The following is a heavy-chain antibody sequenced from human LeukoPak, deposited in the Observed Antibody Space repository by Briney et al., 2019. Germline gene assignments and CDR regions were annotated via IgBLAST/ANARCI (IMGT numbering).Heavy chain of an antibody. CDR1: GFTFDDYA. CDR3: AKEDYSSSWYALDY. J-gene: IGHJ4*02. D-gene: IGHD6-13*01. Sequence: GGSLILSCAASGFTFDDYAIYWVRQGPGKGLEWVSLISGDGGSIYYADSVKGRFTISRDNSKNSLYLQMNSLRTEDTALYYCAKEDYSSSWYALDYWGQGTLVTVSS. V-gene: IGHV3-43*02. CDR2: ISGDGGSI.